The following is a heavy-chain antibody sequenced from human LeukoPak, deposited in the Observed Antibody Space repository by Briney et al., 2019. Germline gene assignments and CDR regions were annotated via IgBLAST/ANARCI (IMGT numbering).Heavy chain of an antibody. Sequence: SVKVSCKASGGTFSSYAISWVRQAPGQGLEWMGRIIPILGIANYAQKFQGRVTITADKSTSTAYMELSSLRSEDTAVYYCATADLWGGYELPNLWGQGTLVTVSS. CDR3: ATADLWGGYELPNL. D-gene: IGHD5-12*01. CDR1: GGTFSSYA. V-gene: IGHV1-69*04. CDR2: IIPILGIA. J-gene: IGHJ5*02.